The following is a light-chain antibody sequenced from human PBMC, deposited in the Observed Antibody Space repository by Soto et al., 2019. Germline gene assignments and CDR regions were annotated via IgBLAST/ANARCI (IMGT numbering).Light chain of an antibody. CDR3: QTWGTGIQV. J-gene: IGLJ2*01. Sequence: QLVLTQSPSASASLGASVKLTCILSSVHSTYDIAWHQQQPEKGPRYLMKVNSYGSHTKGDGIPDRFSGSSSGAERYLTISSLQSEDEADYYCQTWGTGIQVFGGGTKVTVL. V-gene: IGLV4-69*01. CDR2: VNSYGSH. CDR1: SVHSTYD.